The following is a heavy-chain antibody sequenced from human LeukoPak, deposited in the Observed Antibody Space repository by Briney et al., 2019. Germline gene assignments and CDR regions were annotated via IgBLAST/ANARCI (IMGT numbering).Heavy chain of an antibody. CDR1: GGTFSSYA. D-gene: IGHD2-15*01. Sequence: SVKVSCKASGGTFSSYAISWVRQAPGQGLEWMGGIIPIFGTANYAQKFQGRVTITTDESTSTAYMELSSLRSEDTAVYYCARGYCSGGGCYSVENWFDPWGQGTLVTVSS. V-gene: IGHV1-69*05. CDR2: IIPIFGTA. J-gene: IGHJ5*02. CDR3: ARGYCSGGGCYSVENWFDP.